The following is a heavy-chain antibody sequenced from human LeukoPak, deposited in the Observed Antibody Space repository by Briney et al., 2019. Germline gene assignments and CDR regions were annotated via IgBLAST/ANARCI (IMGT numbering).Heavy chain of an antibody. V-gene: IGHV3-30*18. CDR3: AKGTGTDFDY. J-gene: IGHJ4*02. D-gene: IGHD1-7*01. CDR2: ISYDGSNK. CDR1: GFTFSSYG. Sequence: GGSLRLSCAASGFTFSSYGMHWVRQAPGKGLEWVAVISYDGSNKYYADSVKGRFTISRDNSKNTLYLQMNSLRAEDTAVYYCAKGTGTDFDYWGQGTLVTVSS.